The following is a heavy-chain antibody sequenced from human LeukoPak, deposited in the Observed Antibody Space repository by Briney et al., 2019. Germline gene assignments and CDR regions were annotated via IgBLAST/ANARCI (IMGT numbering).Heavy chain of an antibody. Sequence: SETLSLTCTVSGGSISSSSYYWGWIRQPPGKGLEWIGSIYYSGSTYYNPSLKSRVTISVDTSKNQFSPKLSSVPAADTAVYYCARRGSSWKTNWFDPWGQGTLVTVSS. CDR2: IYYSGST. CDR3: ARRGSSWKTNWFDP. V-gene: IGHV4-39*01. CDR1: GGSISSSSYY. J-gene: IGHJ5*02. D-gene: IGHD6-13*01.